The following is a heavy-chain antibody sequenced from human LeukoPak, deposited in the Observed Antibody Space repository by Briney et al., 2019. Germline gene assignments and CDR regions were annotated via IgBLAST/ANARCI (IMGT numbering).Heavy chain of an antibody. D-gene: IGHD1-26*01. CDR1: GYTFTGYY. CDR2: MNPNSGNT. CDR3: ARGRTEGYYSAGGY. Sequence: GASVKVSCKASGYTFTGYYMHWVRQAPGQGLEWMGWMNPNSGNTGYAQKFQGRVTMTRNTSISTAYMELSSLRSEDTAVYYCARGRTEGYYSAGGYWGQGTLVTVSS. V-gene: IGHV1-8*02. J-gene: IGHJ4*02.